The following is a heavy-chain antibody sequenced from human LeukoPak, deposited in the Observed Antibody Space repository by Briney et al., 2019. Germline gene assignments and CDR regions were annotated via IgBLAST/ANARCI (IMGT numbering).Heavy chain of an antibody. V-gene: IGHV1-2*02. J-gene: IGHJ4*02. D-gene: IGHD2-2*01. CDR2: INPHSGGA. Sequence: ASVKVSCKASGYTFTTYYMHWVRQAPGQGLEWMGWINPHSGGANFAQKFQGRVTMTRDTSITTAHMELSRLTSDDTAMYYCAREIPCSSSSCLDYWGQGTLVTVSS. CDR1: GYTFTTYY. CDR3: AREIPCSSSSCLDY.